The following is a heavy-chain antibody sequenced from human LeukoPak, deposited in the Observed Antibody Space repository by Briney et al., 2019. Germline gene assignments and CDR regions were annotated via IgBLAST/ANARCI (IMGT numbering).Heavy chain of an antibody. CDR2: VSYDGSDQ. Sequence: GGSLRLSCAASGFSFSTYAMHWVRQAPGKGLEWVALVSYDGSDQYYADSVKGRFTISRDNSKNTLYLQMNSLRAEDTAVYYCARDGRITTIDYWGQGTLVTVSS. D-gene: IGHD3-22*01. CDR3: ARDGRITTIDY. CDR1: GFSFSTYA. V-gene: IGHV3-30*04. J-gene: IGHJ4*02.